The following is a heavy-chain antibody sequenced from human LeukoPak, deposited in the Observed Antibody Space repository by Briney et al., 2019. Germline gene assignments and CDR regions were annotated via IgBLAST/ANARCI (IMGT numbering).Heavy chain of an antibody. J-gene: IGHJ4*02. CDR1: GFTFSSYW. D-gene: IGHD2-15*01. V-gene: IGHV3-7*01. CDR2: IKQDVSEK. CDR3: ARGTRYCSSGSCYNAY. Sequence: GGALRLSCAASGFTFSSYWMSWVRQAPGEGREWVANIKQDVSEKYYVDSVKGRFTISRDNAKNSLYLQMNSLRAEDTAVYYCARGTRYCSSGSCYNAYGGQGTLATVSS.